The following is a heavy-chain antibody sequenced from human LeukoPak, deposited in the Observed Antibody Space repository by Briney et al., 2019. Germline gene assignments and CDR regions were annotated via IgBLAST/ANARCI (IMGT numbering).Heavy chain of an antibody. J-gene: IGHJ5*02. CDR3: ARGGNYWPQWWFDP. V-gene: IGHV4-61*01. CDR2: IYYTGST. D-gene: IGHD1-26*01. CDR1: GDSIISDTYY. Sequence: SETLSLTCIVSGDSIISDTYYWGWIRQPPGKGLEWISYIYYTGSTSYNPSLKSRVTMSLDASKNQFSLELNSVTPADTAVYYCARGGNYWPQWWFDPWGRGTLVSVSS.